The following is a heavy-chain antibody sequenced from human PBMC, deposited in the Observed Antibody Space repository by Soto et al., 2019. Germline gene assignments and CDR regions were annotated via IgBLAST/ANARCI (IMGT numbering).Heavy chain of an antibody. J-gene: IGHJ4*02. Sequence: EVQLVESGGGLVKPGGSLRLSCAASGFTFSSHGMNWVRQAPGKGLEWVSCITSTSSFIYYAGSVKGRFTISRDNAKNSLSLQMDGLRAEDTAVYYCARGAVVGMGQALEFWGQGILVTVSS. CDR2: ITSTSSFI. V-gene: IGHV3-21*01. D-gene: IGHD6-19*01. CDR3: ARGAVVGMGQALEF. CDR1: GFTFSSHG.